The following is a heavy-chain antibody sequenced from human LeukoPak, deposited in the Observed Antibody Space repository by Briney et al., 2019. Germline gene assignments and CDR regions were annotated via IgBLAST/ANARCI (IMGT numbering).Heavy chain of an antibody. J-gene: IGHJ6*03. V-gene: IGHV3-21*01. CDR1: GFTFSSYS. CDR3: ARGAYPYDFWSGYREYYYMDV. Sequence: PGGSLRLSCAASGFTFSSYSVKWVRQAPGKGLEWVSSISSSSSYIYYADSVKGRFTISRDNAKNSLYLQMNSLRAEDTAVYYCARGAYPYDFWSGYREYYYMDVWGKGTTVTVSS. D-gene: IGHD3-3*01. CDR2: ISSSSSYI.